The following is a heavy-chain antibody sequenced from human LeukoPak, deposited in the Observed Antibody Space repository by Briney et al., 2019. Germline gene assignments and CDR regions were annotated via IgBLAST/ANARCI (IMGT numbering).Heavy chain of an antibody. D-gene: IGHD5-24*01. CDR2: IYPGDSGT. J-gene: IGHJ4*02. CDR1: GYSFTSYW. CDR3: ARHRDGYNFDY. V-gene: IGHV5-51*01. Sequence: GESLKISCKGSGYSFTSYWIGWVRQMPGQGMEWMGIIYPGDSGTSYSPSFQDQVTTSADKSICTAYLQWSSLKASDTAMYYCARHRDGYNFDYWGQGTLVTVSS.